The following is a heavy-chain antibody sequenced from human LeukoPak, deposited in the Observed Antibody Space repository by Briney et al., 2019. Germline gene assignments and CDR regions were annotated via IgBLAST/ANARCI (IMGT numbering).Heavy chain of an antibody. CDR3: ARRLEFFY. J-gene: IGHJ4*02. CDR1: GGSISSSRYY. V-gene: IGHV4-39*02. Sequence: SETLSLTCTVSGGSISSSRYYWGWIRQPPGKGLEWIGTIFYAGSSYYNPSLKSRVTMSVDTSKNHFSLKLTSVTAADTAVYYCARRLEFFYWGQGTLVTVSS. CDR2: IFYAGSS. D-gene: IGHD3-16*01.